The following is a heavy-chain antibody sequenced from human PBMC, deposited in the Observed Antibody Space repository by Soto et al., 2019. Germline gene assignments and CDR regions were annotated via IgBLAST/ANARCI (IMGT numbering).Heavy chain of an antibody. Sequence: SETLSLTCAVYGGSFSGYYWSWIRQPPGKGLEWIGEINHSGSTNYNPSLKSRVTISVDTSKNQFSLKLSSVTAADTAVYYCARVGSITMVRGVTNAFDIWGQGTMVTVSS. CDR3: ARVGSITMVRGVTNAFDI. CDR1: GGSFSGYY. D-gene: IGHD3-10*01. CDR2: INHSGST. V-gene: IGHV4-34*01. J-gene: IGHJ3*02.